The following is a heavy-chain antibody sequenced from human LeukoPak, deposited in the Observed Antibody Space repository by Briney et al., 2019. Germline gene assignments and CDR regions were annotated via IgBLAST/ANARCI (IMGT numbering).Heavy chain of an antibody. CDR1: GGSISNHY. CDR2: IYYTGRT. D-gene: IGHD3-22*01. CDR3: ARLLDYDTSGDPDTFDM. Sequence: SETLFLTCTVSGGSISNHYWSWIRQPPGKGLEWIGVIYYTGRTRYNPSLQSRVLISADTSKNHFSLKVSSVTAADTAVYYCARLLDYDTSGDPDTFDMWGQGITVTVSS. J-gene: IGHJ3*02. V-gene: IGHV4-59*08.